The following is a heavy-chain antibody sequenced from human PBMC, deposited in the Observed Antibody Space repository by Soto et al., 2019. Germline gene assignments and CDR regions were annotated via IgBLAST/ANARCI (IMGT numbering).Heavy chain of an antibody. V-gene: IGHV4-4*02. J-gene: IGHJ4*02. CDR2: VYHNGNT. D-gene: IGHD1-26*01. Sequence: QVQLQESGTGLVEPSGTLSLTCNVYDGSINNGDWCSWVRQPPGKGLEWIGEVYHNGNTNYNASLTSRVTISVDKSRNQFSLRLTSVTPADTAVYYCATRGIVGPIYWGQGTLVTVSS. CDR3: ATRGIVGPIY. CDR1: DGSINNGDW.